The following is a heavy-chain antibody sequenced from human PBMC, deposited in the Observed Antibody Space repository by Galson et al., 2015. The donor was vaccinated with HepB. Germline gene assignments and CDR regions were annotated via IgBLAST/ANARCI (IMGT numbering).Heavy chain of an antibody. CDR2: ISTYTSVT. J-gene: IGHJ5*02. Sequence: SVKVSCKASGYTYTKYGIAWVRQAPGQGLEWVGWISTYTSVTELAQKFQGRVTMTTDTSTTTADMEVKSLTAEDTAIYYCARGSTLRLGECPAGGCHSDLWGQGTLVTVSS. CDR3: ARGSTLRLGECPAGGCHSDL. V-gene: IGHV1-18*04. D-gene: IGHD3-16*01. CDR1: GYTYTKYG.